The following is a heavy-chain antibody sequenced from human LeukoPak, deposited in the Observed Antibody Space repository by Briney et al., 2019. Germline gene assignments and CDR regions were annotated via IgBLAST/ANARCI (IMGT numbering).Heavy chain of an antibody. D-gene: IGHD5-12*01. Sequence: GGSLRLSCAASGFTFSTYCMSWVRQAPGKGLEWVSGIGISGVTTYYADSVKGRFTISRDNSKNTLYLQMNSLRAEDTAVYYCAKCGNSGCHLIDYWGQGTLVTVSS. CDR1: GFTFSTYC. J-gene: IGHJ4*02. CDR2: IGISGVTT. V-gene: IGHV3-23*01. CDR3: AKCGNSGCHLIDY.